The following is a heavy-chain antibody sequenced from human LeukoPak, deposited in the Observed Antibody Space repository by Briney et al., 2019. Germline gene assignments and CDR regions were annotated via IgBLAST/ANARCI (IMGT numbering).Heavy chain of an antibody. CDR2: INHSGGA. V-gene: IGHV4-34*01. CDR3: VRRSGRAGRFDS. Sequence: PSETLSLTCAVYGGSFSGFYWNWLRQPPGEGLEGFVEINHSGGATHNPSLKSRVTISVDTSKNQFSLKLSSVTAADTAVYYCVRRSGRAGRFDSWGQGTLVTVSS. CDR1: GGSFSGFY. D-gene: IGHD1-26*01. J-gene: IGHJ4*02.